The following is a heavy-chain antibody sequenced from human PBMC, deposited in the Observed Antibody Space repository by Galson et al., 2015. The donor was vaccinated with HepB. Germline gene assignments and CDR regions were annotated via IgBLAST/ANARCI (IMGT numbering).Heavy chain of an antibody. CDR1: GYPFTSYA. CDR3: ARRRRYDILTNYYYYMDV. Sequence: SVKVSCKASGYPFTSYAMNWVRQAPGQGLEWMGWINTNTGNPTYAQGFTGRFVFSLDTSVSTAYLQISSLKAEDTAVYYCARRRRYDILTNYYYYMDVWGKGTTVTVSS. J-gene: IGHJ6*03. D-gene: IGHD3-9*01. V-gene: IGHV7-4-1*02. CDR2: INTNTGNP.